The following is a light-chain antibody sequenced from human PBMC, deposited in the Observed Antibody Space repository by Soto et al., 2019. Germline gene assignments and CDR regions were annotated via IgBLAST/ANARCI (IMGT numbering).Light chain of an antibody. Sequence: DIQMTQSPSSLSASVGDRVTITCRASQSISSYLNWYQQKPGKAPNLLIHAAFNLQSGVPSRFSGSGSGTDFTLTITSLQSEDFATYYCQQSYNAPITFGQGTRLEIK. J-gene: IGKJ5*01. V-gene: IGKV1-39*01. CDR2: AAF. CDR3: QQSYNAPIT. CDR1: QSISSY.